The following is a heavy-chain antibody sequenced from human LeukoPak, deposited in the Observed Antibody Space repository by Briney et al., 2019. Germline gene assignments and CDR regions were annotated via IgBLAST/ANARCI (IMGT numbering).Heavy chain of an antibody. J-gene: IGHJ4*02. CDR2: INPNSGGT. Sequence: ASVKVSCKASGYTFTGYYMHWVRQAPGQGLEWMGWINPNSGGTNYAQKFQGRVTMTRDTSISTAYMELSRLRSDDTAVYYCARVQGYGDYLFDYWGQGTLVTVSS. CDR3: ARVQGYGDYLFDY. V-gene: IGHV1-2*02. D-gene: IGHD4-17*01. CDR1: GYTFTGYY.